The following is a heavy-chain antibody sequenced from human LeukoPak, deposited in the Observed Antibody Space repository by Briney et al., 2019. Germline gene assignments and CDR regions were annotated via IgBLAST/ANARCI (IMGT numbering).Heavy chain of an antibody. CDR1: GGSISSSSYY. Sequence: PSETLSPTCTVSGGSISSSSYYWGWIRQPPGKGLEWIGSIYYSGSTYYNPSPKSRVTISVDTSKNQFSLKLSSVTAADTAVYYCARVELSGVFDYWGQGTLVTVSS. J-gene: IGHJ4*02. CDR3: ARVELSGVFDY. V-gene: IGHV4-39*07. CDR2: IYYSGST. D-gene: IGHD1-7*01.